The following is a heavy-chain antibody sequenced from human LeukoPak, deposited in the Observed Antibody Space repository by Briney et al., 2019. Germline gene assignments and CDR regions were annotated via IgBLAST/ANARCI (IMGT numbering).Heavy chain of an antibody. V-gene: IGHV4-31*03. CDR3: ARGAPPDS. J-gene: IGHJ4*02. Sequence: TSETLSLTCIVSGASFNTGDYYWNWIRQHPGKGLEWIGYIYNSGSTYYDPSLKSRVTISVDTSKNHFSLRLTSVTAADSAVYYCARGAPPDSWGQGTLVTVSS. CDR1: GASFNTGDYY. CDR2: IYNSGST.